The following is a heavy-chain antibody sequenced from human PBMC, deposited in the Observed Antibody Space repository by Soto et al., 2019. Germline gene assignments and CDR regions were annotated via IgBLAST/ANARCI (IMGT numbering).Heavy chain of an antibody. Sequence: QVQLVESGGGVVQPGRSLRLSCAASGFTFNNYGMHWVRQAPGKGLEWVAVISYDGRNKYYAYSVKGRFTISMDNSKNTLYLQINSLRAEDTAVYHCAKDGGRRFLPFDPWGQGTLVTVAS. CDR3: AKDGGRRFLPFDP. CDR2: ISYDGRNK. J-gene: IGHJ5*02. D-gene: IGHD3-3*01. CDR1: GFTFNNYG. V-gene: IGHV3-30*18.